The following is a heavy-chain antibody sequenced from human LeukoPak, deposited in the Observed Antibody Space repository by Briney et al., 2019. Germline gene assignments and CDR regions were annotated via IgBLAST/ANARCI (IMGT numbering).Heavy chain of an antibody. CDR2: IRNDGDVI. CDR1: GFTFTSFG. Sequence: GGSLRLSCAASGFTFTSFGMHWVRQAPGKGLEWVAFIRNDGDVIYYTDSVKGRFTISRDNSKSTVYLQLNSLRAEDTAVYYCAKDNRDYYIDYWGQGTLVTVSS. D-gene: IGHD3-10*01. J-gene: IGHJ4*02. V-gene: IGHV3-30*02. CDR3: AKDNRDYYIDY.